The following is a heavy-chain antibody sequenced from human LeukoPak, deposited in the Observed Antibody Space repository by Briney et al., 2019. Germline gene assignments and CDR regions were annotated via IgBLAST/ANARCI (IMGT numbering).Heavy chain of an antibody. Sequence: PGGSLRLSCAASGFTFSSYSMNWVRQAPGKGLEWVSSISSSSSYIYYADSVKGRFTISRDNAKNSLYLQMNSLRAEDTAVYYCARDRFIWGLTCYSDWGQGTLVTVSS. CDR2: ISSSSSYI. CDR1: GFTFSSYS. D-gene: IGHD3-9*01. J-gene: IGHJ4*02. CDR3: ARDRFIWGLTCYSD. V-gene: IGHV3-21*01.